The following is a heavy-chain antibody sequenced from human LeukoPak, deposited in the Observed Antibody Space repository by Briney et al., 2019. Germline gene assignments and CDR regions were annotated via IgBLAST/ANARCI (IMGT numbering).Heavy chain of an antibody. V-gene: IGHV3-23*01. J-gene: IGHJ4*02. CDR1: GFDFSSYA. D-gene: IGHD6-19*01. Sequence: GGSLRLSCAASGFDFSSYAMSWVRQAPGKGLEWVSAISDSGGTTYYADSVKGRFTISRDNSKSTLYLQMNSLRADDAAVYYCARGTTVAGTGGGFHYWGQGTLVTVSS. CDR3: ARGTTVAGTGGGFHY. CDR2: ISDSGGTT.